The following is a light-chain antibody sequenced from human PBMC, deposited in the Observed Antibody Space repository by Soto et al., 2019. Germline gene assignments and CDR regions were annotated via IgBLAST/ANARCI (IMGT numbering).Light chain of an antibody. Sequence: QSVLTQPASVSGSPGQSITISCTGTSSDVGGYNYVSWYQQHPGKAPKLMIYDVSNRPSGVSNRFSGSKSGNTASLTISGLQAEDEADYYCSSYTSSQGVFGGRTQLTVL. J-gene: IGLJ2*01. CDR1: SSDVGGYNY. CDR2: DVS. CDR3: SSYTSSQGV. V-gene: IGLV2-14*01.